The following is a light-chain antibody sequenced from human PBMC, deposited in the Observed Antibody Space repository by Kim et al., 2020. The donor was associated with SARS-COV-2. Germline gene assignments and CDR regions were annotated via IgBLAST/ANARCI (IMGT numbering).Light chain of an antibody. Sequence: DVQMTQSPSAMSASVGDSVTITCRASQAIGNYLVWFQQKPGKGPKRLIYAASTLESGVPSRFSGSGSGTEFTLTISSLQPEDSATYFCLQHNVYPLTFGGGTKVVIK. CDR1: QAIGNY. V-gene: IGKV1-17*03. CDR2: AAS. J-gene: IGKJ4*01. CDR3: LQHNVYPLT.